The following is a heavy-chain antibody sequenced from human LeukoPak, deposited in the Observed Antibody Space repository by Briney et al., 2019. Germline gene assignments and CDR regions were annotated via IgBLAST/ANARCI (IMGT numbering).Heavy chain of an antibody. D-gene: IGHD3-9*01. CDR3: AKCTRVDWLPIDY. V-gene: IGHV3-33*06. J-gene: IGHJ4*02. Sequence: AGGSLRLSCAASGFTFNSYGVHWVRQAPGKGLEWVALIWYDGTNKFYADSVKGRFTISRDNSKNTLYLQMNSLRAEDTAVYYCAKCTRVDWLPIDYWGQGTLVTVSS. CDR2: IWYDGTNK. CDR1: GFTFNSYG.